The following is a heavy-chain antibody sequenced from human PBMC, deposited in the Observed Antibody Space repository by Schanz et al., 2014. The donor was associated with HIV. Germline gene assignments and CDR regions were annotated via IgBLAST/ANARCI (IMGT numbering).Heavy chain of an antibody. CDR3: ARGAAEMATMTPWRY. CDR1: GYTFTSYG. V-gene: IGHV1-18*01. Sequence: QVQLVQSGAEVKKPGASVKVSCKASGYTFTSYGITWVRQATGQGLEWMGWISAYNGNTNYAQKFQGRVTMTRDTSTSTAYMDLRSLRSDDTAVYYCARGAAEMATMTPWRYWGQGTLVTVSS. J-gene: IGHJ4*02. D-gene: IGHD5-12*01. CDR2: ISAYNGNT.